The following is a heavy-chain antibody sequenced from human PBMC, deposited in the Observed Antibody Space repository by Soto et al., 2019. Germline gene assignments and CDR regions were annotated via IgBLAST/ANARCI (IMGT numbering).Heavy chain of an antibody. D-gene: IGHD6-13*01. J-gene: IGHJ4*02. CDR3: AKDRGRTWYEDY. Sequence: EVQLLESGGGLVQPGGSLRLSCAASGFTFSSYAMTWVRQAPGKGLEWVSAISGSGNTSYYADSVKGRFTISRDSSKKMLYFQMNSLRPEDTAVYYCAKDRGRTWYEDYWGQGTLVNVSS. CDR2: ISGSGNTS. V-gene: IGHV3-23*01. CDR1: GFTFSSYA.